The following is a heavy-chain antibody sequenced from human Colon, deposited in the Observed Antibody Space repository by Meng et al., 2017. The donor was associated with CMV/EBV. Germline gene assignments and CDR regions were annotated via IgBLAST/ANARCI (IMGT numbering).Heavy chain of an antibody. CDR3: ARGAYQIYYYYGMDV. J-gene: IGHJ6*02. V-gene: IGHV4-34*01. D-gene: IGHD2-2*01. CDR2: INHSGSA. CDR1: GGSFSGYY. Sequence: GSLRLSCAVYGGSFSGYYWSWIRQPPGKGLEWIGEINHSGSANYNPSLKRRVTISVDTSKNQFSLKLSSVTAADTAVYYCARGAYQIYYYYGMDVWGQGTTVTVSS.